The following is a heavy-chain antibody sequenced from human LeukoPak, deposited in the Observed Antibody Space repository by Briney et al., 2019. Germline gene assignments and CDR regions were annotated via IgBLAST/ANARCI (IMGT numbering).Heavy chain of an antibody. J-gene: IGHJ4*02. D-gene: IGHD2-15*01. CDR2: MSPNSGNT. Sequence: GASVKVSFKASGYTFTIYDINWVRQAPGQGLEWMGWMSPNSGNTGYAQKFQGRVTITRNTSISTACMELSSLRSEDTAVYYCARASTGSMDYWGQGTLVTVSS. CDR3: ARASTGSMDY. V-gene: IGHV1-8*03. CDR1: GYTFTIYD.